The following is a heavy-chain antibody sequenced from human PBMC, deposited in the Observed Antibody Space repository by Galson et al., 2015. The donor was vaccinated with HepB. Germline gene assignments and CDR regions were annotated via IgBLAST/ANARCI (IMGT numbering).Heavy chain of an antibody. J-gene: IGHJ4*02. V-gene: IGHV3-30*04. D-gene: IGHD6-19*01. CDR3: ARLGAASLIAVAGPVVH. Sequence: SLRLSCAASGFTFSSYAMHWVRQAPGKGLEWVAVISYDGSNKYYADSVKGRFTISRDNSKNTLYLQMNSLRAEDTAVYYCARLGAASLIAVAGPVVHWGQGTLVTVSS. CDR2: ISYDGSNK. CDR1: GFTFSSYA.